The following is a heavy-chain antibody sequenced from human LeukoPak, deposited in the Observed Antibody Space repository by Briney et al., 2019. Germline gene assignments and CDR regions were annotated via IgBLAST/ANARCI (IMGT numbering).Heavy chain of an antibody. D-gene: IGHD3-22*01. J-gene: IGHJ4*02. CDR1: GFSFSSYW. Sequence: PGGSLRLSCAASGFSFSSYWMSWVRQAPGKGLEWVANIKPDGSDKYYVDSVKGRSTTSRDNAKNSLYLQMNSLRAEDTAVYYCARLGDSSGYYDFWGQGAPVTVSS. CDR3: ARLGDSSGYYDF. V-gene: IGHV3-7*01. CDR2: IKPDGSDK.